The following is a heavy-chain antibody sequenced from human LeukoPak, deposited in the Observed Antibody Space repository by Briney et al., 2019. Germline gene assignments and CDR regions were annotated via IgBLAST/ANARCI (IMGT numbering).Heavy chain of an antibody. CDR3: ASSGSYRFDY. Sequence: GESLRLSCAASGFTFSSYSMNWVRQAPGKGLEWVSHITASGTAMFYADSVKGRFTISRDNAKNSLYLQMNSLRDEDTAVYYCASSGSYRFDYWGQGTLVTVSS. CDR2: ITASGTAM. J-gene: IGHJ4*02. CDR1: GFTFSSYS. D-gene: IGHD1-26*01. V-gene: IGHV3-48*02.